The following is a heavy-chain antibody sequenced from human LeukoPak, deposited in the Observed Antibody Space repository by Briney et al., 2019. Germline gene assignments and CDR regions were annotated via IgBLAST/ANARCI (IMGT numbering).Heavy chain of an antibody. CDR3: AKDQGLPGYYYYMGV. CDR2: ISGSGGST. Sequence: GGSLRLSCAASGFTFSSYGMSWVRQAPGKGLEWVSAISGSGGSTYYADSVKGRFTISRDNSKNTLYLQMNSLRAEDTAVYYCAKDQGLPGYYYYMGVWGKGTRVTVSS. V-gene: IGHV3-23*01. CDR1: GFTFSSYG. D-gene: IGHD5/OR15-5a*01. J-gene: IGHJ6*03.